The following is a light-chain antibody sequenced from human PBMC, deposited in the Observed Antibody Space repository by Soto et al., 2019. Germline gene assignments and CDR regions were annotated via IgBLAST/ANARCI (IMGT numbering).Light chain of an antibody. CDR1: SRDVGAYDY. J-gene: IGLJ1*01. Sequence: QSVLTQPPSVSGSPGQSVPISCTGTSRDVGAYDYVSWYLQYPDKAPQLLIYYVDHRPSGVSSRFSGSKSGNTASLTISGLQAEDEGDYYCCSYADGSIYFFGTGTKVTVL. CDR2: YVD. CDR3: CSYADGSIYF. V-gene: IGLV2-14*03.